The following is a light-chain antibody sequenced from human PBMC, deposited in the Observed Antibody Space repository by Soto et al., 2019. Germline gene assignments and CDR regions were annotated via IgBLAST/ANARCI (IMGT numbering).Light chain of an antibody. CDR3: QQYGSSPRT. J-gene: IGKJ1*01. CDR2: GAS. V-gene: IGKV3-20*01. Sequence: LSMSPGTLSLKKREGATLSCWASQTVSSNYLAWYQQRPGQAPRLIIYGASSRATGIPDRFSGSGSGTDFTLTISRLEPEDFAVYYCQQYGSSPRTFGQG. CDR1: QTVSSNY.